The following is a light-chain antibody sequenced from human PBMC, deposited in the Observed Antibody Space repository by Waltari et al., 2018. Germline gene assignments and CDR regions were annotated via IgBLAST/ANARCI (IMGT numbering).Light chain of an antibody. J-gene: IGKJ2*01. CDR1: QGISSY. V-gene: IGKV1-9*01. CDR3: QQLNIYPHT. CDR2: AAS. Sequence: DIQLTQSPSFLSASVGDRVTITCRASQGISSYLAWYQQRPGTAPKLRISAASTLQSGVPSRFSGSGSGTEFTLTISSLQPEDFATYYCQQLNIYPHTFGQGTKLEI.